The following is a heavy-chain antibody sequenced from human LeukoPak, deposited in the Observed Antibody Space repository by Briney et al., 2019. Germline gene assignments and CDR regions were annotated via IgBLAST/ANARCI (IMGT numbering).Heavy chain of an antibody. Sequence: GGSLRLFCAAYGFTFSSYAMSWVRQAPGKGLEWVSAISGSGGSTYYADSVKGRFTISRDNSKNTLYLQMNSLRAEDTVDYYCASSSWYYFDYWGQGTLVTVSS. D-gene: IGHD6-13*01. V-gene: IGHV3-23*01. CDR1: GFTFSSYA. CDR2: ISGSGGST. J-gene: IGHJ4*02. CDR3: ASSSWYYFDY.